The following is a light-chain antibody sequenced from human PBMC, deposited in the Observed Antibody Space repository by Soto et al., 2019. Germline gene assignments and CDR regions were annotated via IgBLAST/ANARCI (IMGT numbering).Light chain of an antibody. V-gene: IGLV1-44*01. CDR2: SNT. Sequence: QAVVTQPPSASGTPGQTIAISCSEGSSNIGSHTVNWFQQLPGTAPRLLIYSNTQRPSGVPDRFSGSKSGTSASLAISGLQSEYEGDYYCATWDDSLNGVVFGGGTKVTVL. CDR3: ATWDDSLNGVV. J-gene: IGLJ2*01. CDR1: SSNIGSHT.